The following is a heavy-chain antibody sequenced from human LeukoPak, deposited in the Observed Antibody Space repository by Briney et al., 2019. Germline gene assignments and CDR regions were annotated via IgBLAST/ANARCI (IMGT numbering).Heavy chain of an antibody. V-gene: IGHV4-61*05. CDR2: IYYSGST. CDR3: ARAAGYSSGWYY. J-gene: IGHJ4*02. CDR1: GGSISSSSYY. Sequence: SETLSLTCTVSGGSISSSSYYWGWIRQPPGKGLEWIGYIYYSGSTNYNPSLKSRVTISVDTSKNQFSLKLSSVTAADTAVYYCARAAGYSSGWYYWGQGTLVTVSS. D-gene: IGHD6-19*01.